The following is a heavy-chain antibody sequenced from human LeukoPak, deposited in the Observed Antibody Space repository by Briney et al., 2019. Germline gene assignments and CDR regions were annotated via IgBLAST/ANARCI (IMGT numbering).Heavy chain of an antibody. CDR1: GGSISSSSYY. J-gene: IGHJ4*02. D-gene: IGHD3-22*01. CDR3: ARVGYHDSSGMALDF. Sequence: PSETLSLTCTVSGGSISSSSYYWGWIRQPPGKGLEWIGSIYYSGSTYYNPSLKSRVTISVDTSKNQFSLKLSSVTAADTAVYYCARVGYHDSSGMALDFWGQGTLVTVSS. CDR2: IYYSGST. V-gene: IGHV4-39*07.